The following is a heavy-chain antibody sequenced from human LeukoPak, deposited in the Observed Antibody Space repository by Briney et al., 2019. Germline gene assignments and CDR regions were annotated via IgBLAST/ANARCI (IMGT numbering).Heavy chain of an antibody. V-gene: IGHV3-21*04. CDR2: ISSSSSYI. J-gene: IGHJ4*02. D-gene: IGHD3-3*01. CDR1: GFTFSSYS. Sequence: GGSLRLSCAASGFTFSSYSMNWVRQAPGKGLEWVSSISSSSSYIYYADSVKGRFTISRDNAKNSLYLQMNSLRAEDTAVYYCAKGPGVVITHFDYWGQGTLVTVSS. CDR3: AKGPGVVITHFDY.